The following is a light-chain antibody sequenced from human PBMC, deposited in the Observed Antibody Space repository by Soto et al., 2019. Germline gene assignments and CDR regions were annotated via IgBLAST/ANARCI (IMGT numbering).Light chain of an antibody. Sequence: QTFLKQPPSVSAAPGQKFTISCSGSISNIGGNSVSWYQQLPGTAPKLLIYDDNKRPSGIPDRFSGSKSGTSATLGITGFQTGDEADYYCGSWDSSLSAYVFGTGTKVTVL. V-gene: IGLV1-51*01. CDR1: ISNIGGNS. CDR2: DDN. CDR3: GSWDSSLSAYV. J-gene: IGLJ1*01.